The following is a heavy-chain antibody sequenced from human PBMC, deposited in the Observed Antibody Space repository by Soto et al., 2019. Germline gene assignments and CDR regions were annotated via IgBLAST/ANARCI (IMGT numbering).Heavy chain of an antibody. J-gene: IGHJ4*02. D-gene: IGHD1-26*01. V-gene: IGHV1-8*01. CDR2: MEPSTGTT. CDR3: ARGVSAGVDY. CDR1: GYSFTSLD. Sequence: XSVKVSCNASGYSFTSLDINWVRQTAGQGLEWMGWMEPSTGTTGYAQKFQGRVTMTRDTSINTAYMELTTLTSDDTAFYYCARGVSAGVDYWGQGTLVTVS.